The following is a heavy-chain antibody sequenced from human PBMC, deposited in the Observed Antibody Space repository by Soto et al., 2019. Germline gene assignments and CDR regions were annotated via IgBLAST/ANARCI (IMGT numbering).Heavy chain of an antibody. Sequence: SETLSLTCAVSGGSISSGGDSWSWIRQPPGKGLEWVGYIYHSGSTYYNPSLKSRVTISVDRSKNQFSLKLSSVTAADTAVYYCARGMTTVNTLDYWGQGTLVTVSS. J-gene: IGHJ4*02. D-gene: IGHD4-4*01. CDR1: GGSISSGGDS. CDR2: IYHSGST. V-gene: IGHV4-30-2*01. CDR3: ARGMTTVNTLDY.